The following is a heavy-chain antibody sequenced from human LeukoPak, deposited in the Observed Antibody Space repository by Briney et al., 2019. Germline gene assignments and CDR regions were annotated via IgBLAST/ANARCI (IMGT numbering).Heavy chain of an antibody. D-gene: IGHD2-15*01. CDR3: ARDLRWVVLLSEKNAFDI. J-gene: IGHJ3*02. V-gene: IGHV3-7*01. Sequence: GGSLRLSCAASGFTFSSYWMSWVRQAPGKGLEWVANIKQDGSEKYYVDSVKGRFTISRDNAKNSLYLQMNSLRAEDTAVSYCARDLRWVVLLSEKNAFDIWGQGTMVTVSS. CDR1: GFTFSSYW. CDR2: IKQDGSEK.